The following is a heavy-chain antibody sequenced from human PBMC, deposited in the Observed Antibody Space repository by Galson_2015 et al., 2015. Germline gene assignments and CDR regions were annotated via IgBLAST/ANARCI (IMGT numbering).Heavy chain of an antibody. D-gene: IGHD6-6*01. V-gene: IGHV6-1*01. CDR1: GDSVSSNSAA. J-gene: IGHJ4*02. Sequence: CAISGDSVSSNSAAWNWIRQSPSRGLEWLGRTYYRSKWYNDYAVFVKSRITINPDTSKNQFSLRLNSVTPEDTAVYHCARAGYTSSSSHLYYFDYWGQGTLVTVSS. CDR2: TYYRSKWYN. CDR3: ARAGYTSSSSHLYYFDY.